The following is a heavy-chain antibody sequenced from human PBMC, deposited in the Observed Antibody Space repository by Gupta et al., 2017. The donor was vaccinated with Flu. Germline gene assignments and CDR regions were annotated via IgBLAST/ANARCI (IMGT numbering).Heavy chain of an antibody. D-gene: IGHD4-17*01. CDR1: GFTFSSYG. V-gene: IGHV3-33*01. CDR2: IWYDGSNK. J-gene: IGHJ4*02. Sequence: QVQLVESGGGVVQPGRSLRLCCAGPGFTFSSYGMHWVRPGPGKGLEWVAVIWYDGSNKYYADSVKGRFTISRDNSKNTLYLQMNSLRAEDTAVYYCARGGATVTITGLFFSGWGQGTLVTVSS. CDR3: ARGGATVTITGLFFSG.